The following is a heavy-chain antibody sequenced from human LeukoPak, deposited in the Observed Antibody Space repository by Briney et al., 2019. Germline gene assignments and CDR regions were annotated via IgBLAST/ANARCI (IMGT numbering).Heavy chain of an antibody. CDR3: ASSITIFGVAPNWFDP. Sequence: TSQTLSLTCAVSGGSISSGGYSWSWLRQPPGKGLEWIGYIYHSGSTYYNPSLKSRVTISVDRSKNQFSLKLSSVTAADTAVYYCASSITIFGVAPNWFDPWGQGTLVTVSS. CDR2: IYHSGST. V-gene: IGHV4-30-2*01. D-gene: IGHD3-3*01. CDR1: GGSISSGGYS. J-gene: IGHJ5*02.